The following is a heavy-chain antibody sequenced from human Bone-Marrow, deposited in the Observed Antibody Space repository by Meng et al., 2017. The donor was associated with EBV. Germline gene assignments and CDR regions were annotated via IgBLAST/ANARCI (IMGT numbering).Heavy chain of an antibody. CDR3: ARPFPSWQSPRLDPFGA. J-gene: IGHJ5*02. CDR1: GDCFSSFYY. V-gene: IGHV4-39*01. Sequence: QLPLPEAGPGPVQPSETLSLPCTVSGDCFSSFYYWGWIRQPPGRGLEWIGSVHYTGSTYYSPSLKSRVTVSVDTSKNQFSLRLTSVTAADTAVYYCARPFPSWQSPRLDPFGAWGQGTLVTVSS. D-gene: IGHD6-19*01. CDR2: VHYTGST.